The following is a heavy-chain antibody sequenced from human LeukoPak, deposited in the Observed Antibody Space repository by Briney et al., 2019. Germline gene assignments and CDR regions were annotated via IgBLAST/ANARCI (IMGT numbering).Heavy chain of an antibody. D-gene: IGHD2-15*01. CDR2: ISSSSSYI. CDR1: GFTFSSYS. Sequence: GGSLRLSCAASGFTFSSYSMNWVRQAPGKGLEWVSSISSSSSYIYYADSVKGRFTISRDNAKNSLYLQMNSLRAKDTAVYYCAREEYCSGGSCEFDYWGQGTLVTVSS. CDR3: AREEYCSGGSCEFDY. J-gene: IGHJ4*02. V-gene: IGHV3-21*01.